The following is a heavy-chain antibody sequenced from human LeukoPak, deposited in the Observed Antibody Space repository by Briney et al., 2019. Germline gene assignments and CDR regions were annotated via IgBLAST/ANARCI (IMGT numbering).Heavy chain of an antibody. CDR2: INHDGSTT. J-gene: IGHJ6*02. CDR3: VRDRFYGMDV. CDR1: GFSFSSSW. V-gene: IGHV3-74*01. Sequence: PGGSLRLSCAASGFSFSSSWMHWVSQAPGKGLVWVSRINHDGSTTNYVDSVKGRFTISRDNAKNTLYLQMNSLRAEDTAVFYCVRDRFYGMDVWSQGTTVTVSS.